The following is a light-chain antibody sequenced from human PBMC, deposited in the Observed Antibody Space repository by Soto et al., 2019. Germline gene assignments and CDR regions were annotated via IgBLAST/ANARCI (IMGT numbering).Light chain of an antibody. V-gene: IGLV2-14*01. Sequence: QSALTQPASVSGSPGQSITISCTGTSSDVGSYHYVPWFQQHPGKAPKLIIFEVSDRPSGVSTRFSGSKSGDTASLTISGLQADDEADYYCSSYTSGRDVYVFGGGTKVTVL. CDR2: EVS. CDR1: SSDVGSYHY. CDR3: SSYTSGRDVYV. J-gene: IGLJ1*01.